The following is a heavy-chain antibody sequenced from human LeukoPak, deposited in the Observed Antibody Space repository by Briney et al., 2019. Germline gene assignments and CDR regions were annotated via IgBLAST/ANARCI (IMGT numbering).Heavy chain of an antibody. CDR1: GFTFSTYW. CDR2: INSDGRDT. V-gene: IGHV3-74*01. CDR3: ARGTSRGDAYSGDDPY. J-gene: IGHJ4*02. D-gene: IGHD5-12*01. Sequence: PGGSLRLSCAASGFTFSTYWMHWVRQAPGKGLVWVSRINSDGRDTTYADSVKGRFTISRDNAKNMLYLQMDSLRAEDTAVYYCARGTSRGDAYSGDDPYWGQGTLVSVSS.